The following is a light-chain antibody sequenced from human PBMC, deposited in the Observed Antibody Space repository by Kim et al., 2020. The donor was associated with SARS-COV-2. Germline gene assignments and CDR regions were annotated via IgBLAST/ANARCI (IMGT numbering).Light chain of an antibody. V-gene: IGLV3-21*01. Sequence: APGKTATITCDGDNIGRKSVPLYQLKPAQAPILVISYDSDRPSGIPERLSGSNSENTATLTISKVESGDEADYYCQVWDSSGVHRVFGGGTQLTVL. J-gene: IGLJ3*02. CDR1: NIGRKS. CDR2: YDS. CDR3: QVWDSSGVHRV.